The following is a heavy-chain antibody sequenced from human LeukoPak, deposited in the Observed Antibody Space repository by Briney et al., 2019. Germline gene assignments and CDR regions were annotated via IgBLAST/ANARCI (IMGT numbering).Heavy chain of an antibody. CDR3: AKGRSGSYYNADYYYYMDV. D-gene: IGHD3-10*01. Sequence: GGSLGLSCAASGFTFSSYAMSWVRQAPGKGLEWVSAISGSGGSTYYADSVKGRFTISRDNSKNTLYLQMNSLRAEDAAVYYCAKGRSGSYYNADYYYYMDVWGKGTTVTVSS. V-gene: IGHV3-23*01. CDR1: GFTFSSYA. CDR2: ISGSGGST. J-gene: IGHJ6*03.